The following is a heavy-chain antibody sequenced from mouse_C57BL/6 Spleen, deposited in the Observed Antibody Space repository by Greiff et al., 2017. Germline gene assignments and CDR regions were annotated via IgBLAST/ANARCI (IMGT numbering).Heavy chain of an antibody. CDR2: IYPGDGDT. V-gene: IGHV1-82*01. Sequence: LQESGPELVKPGASVKISCKASGYAFSSSWMNWVKQRPGTGLEWIGRIYPGDGDTNYNGKFNGKATLTADKSSSTAYMQLSSLTSEDSAVYFCAGVYYDYGDYAIDYWGQGTSVTVSS. D-gene: IGHD2-4*01. J-gene: IGHJ4*01. CDR3: AGVYYDYGDYAIDY. CDR1: GYAFSSSW.